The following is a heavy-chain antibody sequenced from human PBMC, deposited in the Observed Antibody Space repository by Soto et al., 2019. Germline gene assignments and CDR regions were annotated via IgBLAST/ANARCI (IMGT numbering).Heavy chain of an antibody. D-gene: IGHD2-15*01. CDR2: ITTTGGTK. CDR3: VKDCTGGSCRAGY. J-gene: IGHJ4*02. CDR1: GFTFSSYA. V-gene: IGHV3-23*01. Sequence: EVQLLESWGGLVQPGGSLRLSCAASGFTFSSYAMTWVRQAPGKGLEWVSSITTTGGTKYYADSVKGRFTISRDNSKNTVYLQAPSLRAEDTAVYYCVKDCTGGSCRAGYWGQGTLVTVSS.